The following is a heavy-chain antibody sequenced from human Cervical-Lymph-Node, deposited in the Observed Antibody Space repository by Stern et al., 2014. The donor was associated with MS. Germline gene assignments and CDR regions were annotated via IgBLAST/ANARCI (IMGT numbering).Heavy chain of an antibody. J-gene: IGHJ4*02. CDR3: ARGRELLSLDY. CDR2: MNPYSGNA. D-gene: IGHD1-26*01. Sequence: DQLVESGAEVKKPGASVKVSCKASGYTFTSYDINWVRQGTGQGLEWMGWMNPYSGNAVYAQKLQGRVTMTRDTSTSTAYLELTSLRSEDTAVFYCARGRELLSLDYWGQGTLVTVSS. V-gene: IGHV1-8*01. CDR1: GYTFTSYD.